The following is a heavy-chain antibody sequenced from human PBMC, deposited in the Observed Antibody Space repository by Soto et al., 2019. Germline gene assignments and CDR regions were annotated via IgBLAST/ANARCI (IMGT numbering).Heavy chain of an antibody. J-gene: IGHJ6*02. CDR2: IYHSGST. CDR1: GGSISSGGYS. Sequence: SETLSLTCAVSGGSISSGGYSWSWIRQPPGKGLEWIGYIYHSGSTYYNPSLKSRVTISVDRSKNQFSLKLSSVTAADTAVYYCARGYDRSGFCYSGLDVWGQGTTVTVSS. D-gene: IGHD3-22*01. V-gene: IGHV4-30-2*01. CDR3: ARGYDRSGFCYSGLDV.